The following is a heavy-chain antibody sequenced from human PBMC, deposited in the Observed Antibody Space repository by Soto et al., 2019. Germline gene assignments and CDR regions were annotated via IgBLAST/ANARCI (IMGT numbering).Heavy chain of an antibody. CDR1: GYTFTSYD. J-gene: IGHJ5*02. CDR2: MNPNSGNT. Sequence: GASVKVSCKASGYTFTSYDINWVRQATGQGLEWMGWMNPNSGNTGYAQKFQGRVTMTRNTSISTAHMELSSLRSEDTAVYYCARLQPGYCSGGSCYSGFDPWGQGTLVTVSS. V-gene: IGHV1-8*01. CDR3: ARLQPGYCSGGSCYSGFDP. D-gene: IGHD2-15*01.